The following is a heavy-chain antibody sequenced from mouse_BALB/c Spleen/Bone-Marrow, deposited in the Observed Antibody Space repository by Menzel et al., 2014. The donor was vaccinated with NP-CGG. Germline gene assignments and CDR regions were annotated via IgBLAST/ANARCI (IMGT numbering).Heavy chain of an antibody. V-gene: IGHV1S81*02. CDR3: ARGSPY. J-gene: IGHJ3*01. CDR2: INPGNGGT. Sequence: VQLQQSGAELVKPGASVKLSCKTSGYTFTNYYIYWVKQRPGQGLEWIGEINPGNGGTNFNERFKSKATLTVDKSSTTAYILLISLTSEDSAVYYCARGSPYWGQGTLVTVSA. CDR1: GYTFTNYY. D-gene: IGHD6-2*01.